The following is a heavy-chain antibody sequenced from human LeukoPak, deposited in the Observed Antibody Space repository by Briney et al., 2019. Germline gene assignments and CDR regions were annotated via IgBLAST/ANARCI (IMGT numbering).Heavy chain of an antibody. V-gene: IGHV4-59*01. J-gene: IGHJ3*02. CDR1: GGSISSYY. CDR3: ARGHGYSYGDAFDI. Sequence: SETLSLTCTVSGGSISSYYLNWIRQPPGKGLEWIGYIYYSGSTNYNPSLKSRVTISVDTSKNQFSLKLSSVTAADTAVYYCARGHGYSYGDAFDIWGQGTMVTVSS. D-gene: IGHD5-18*01. CDR2: IYYSGST.